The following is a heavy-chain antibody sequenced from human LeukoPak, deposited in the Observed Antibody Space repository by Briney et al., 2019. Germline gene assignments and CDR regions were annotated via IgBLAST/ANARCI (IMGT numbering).Heavy chain of an antibody. Sequence: GGSLRLSCAASGFIFSSYGMHWVRQAPGKGLEWVAFIRYDGSNKYYADSVKGRFTISRDNSKNTVYLQMNSLRAEDTAVYYCARGPSGYHNTGGQGTLVTVSS. D-gene: IGHD5-12*01. CDR3: ARGPSGYHNT. CDR1: GFIFSSYG. CDR2: IRYDGSNK. V-gene: IGHV3-30*02. J-gene: IGHJ4*02.